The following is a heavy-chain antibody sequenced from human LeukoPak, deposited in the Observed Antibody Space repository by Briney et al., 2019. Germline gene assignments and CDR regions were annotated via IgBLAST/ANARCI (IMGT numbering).Heavy chain of an antibody. V-gene: IGHV3-23*01. CDR2: ISGSGGST. CDR1: GFTFSSYA. CDR3: AKDPLPVGQLSYYFDY. Sequence: PTGGSLRLSCAASGFTFSSYAMSWVRQAPGKGLEWVSAISGSGGSTYYADSVKGRFTVSRDNSKNTLYLQMNSLRAEDTAVYYCAKDPLPVGQLSYYFDYWGQGTLVPVSS. D-gene: IGHD5-18*01. J-gene: IGHJ4*02.